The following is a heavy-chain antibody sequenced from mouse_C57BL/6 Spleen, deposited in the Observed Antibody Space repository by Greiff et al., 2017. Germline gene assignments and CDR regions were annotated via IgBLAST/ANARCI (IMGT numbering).Heavy chain of an antibody. D-gene: IGHD3-2*02. CDR1: GYTFTDYY. CDR2: INPNNGGT. V-gene: IGHV1-26*01. Sequence: EVQLQQSGPELVKPGASVKLSCKASGYTFTDYYMNWVKQSHGMSLEWIGDINPNNGGTSYNQKFKGKATFTVDKSSSTAYMELRSLTSEDSAVYYCARSDRKATCQYAMDYWGQGTSVTVSS. J-gene: IGHJ4*01. CDR3: ARSDRKATCQYAMDY.